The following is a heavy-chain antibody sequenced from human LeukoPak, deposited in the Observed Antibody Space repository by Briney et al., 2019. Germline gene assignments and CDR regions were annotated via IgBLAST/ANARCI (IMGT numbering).Heavy chain of an antibody. CDR2: INHSGST. CDR1: GYSISSGYY. V-gene: IGHV4-38-2*02. Sequence: SETLSLTCTVSGYSISSGYYWSWIRQPPGKGLEWIGEINHSGSTNYNPSLKSRVTISVDTSKNQFSLKLSSVTAADTAVYYCARLVRSGLFTGLFDYWGQGTLVTVSS. J-gene: IGHJ4*02. D-gene: IGHD2-15*01. CDR3: ARLVRSGLFTGLFDY.